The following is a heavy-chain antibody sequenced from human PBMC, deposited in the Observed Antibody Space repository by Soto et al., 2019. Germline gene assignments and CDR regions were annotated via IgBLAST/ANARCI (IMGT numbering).Heavy chain of an antibody. V-gene: IGHV4-59*01. Sequence: KPSETLSLTCSISGGSIGYYYWSWIRQPPGKGLEWIGYIYYSGSTTYNPSLKSRVTISVDTPKNKFFLKLSSVTAADTAVYYCARCYGSGSYYNGLFDHWGQGTLVT. CDR2: IYYSGST. D-gene: IGHD3-10*01. CDR3: ARCYGSGSYYNGLFDH. J-gene: IGHJ4*02. CDR1: GGSIGYYY.